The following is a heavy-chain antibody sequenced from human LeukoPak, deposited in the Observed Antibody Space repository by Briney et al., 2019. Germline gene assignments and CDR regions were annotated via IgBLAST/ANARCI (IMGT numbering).Heavy chain of an antibody. CDR3: ARPSRNAFDI. CDR2: INPNSGGT. CDR1: GYTFTSYD. Sequence: GASVKVSCKASGYTFTSYDINWVRQATGQGLEWMGWINPNSGGTNYAQKFQGRVTMTRDTSISTAYMELSRLRSDDTAVYYCARPSRNAFDIWGQGTMVTVSS. V-gene: IGHV1-2*02. J-gene: IGHJ3*02.